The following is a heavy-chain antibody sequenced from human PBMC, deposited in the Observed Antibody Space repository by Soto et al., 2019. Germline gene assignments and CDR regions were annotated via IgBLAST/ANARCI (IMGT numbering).Heavy chain of an antibody. CDR1: GFTVSRNY. J-gene: IGHJ3*02. V-gene: IGHV3-53*01. CDR2: IYSGGST. D-gene: IGHD2-2*01. Sequence: SLRLSCAASGFTVSRNYMSWVRQAPGKGLEWVSVIYSGGSTYYADSVKGRFTISRDNSKNTLYLQMNSLRAEDTAVYYCARHSMHDAFDIWGQGTMVTVSS. CDR3: ARHSMHDAFDI.